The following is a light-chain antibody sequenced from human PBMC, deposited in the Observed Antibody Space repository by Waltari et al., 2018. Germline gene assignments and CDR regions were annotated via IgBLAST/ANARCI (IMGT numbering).Light chain of an antibody. J-gene: IGKJ1*01. V-gene: IGKV1-5*03. CDR1: QSISSW. CDR3: QQYNSYLWT. Sequence: IQMTQSPSTLSASVGGRDTITCRASQSISSWLAWYQQKPGKAPKLLIYKASSLESGVPSRFSGSGSGTEFTLTISSLQPDDFATYYCQQYNSYLWTFGQGTKVEIK. CDR2: KAS.